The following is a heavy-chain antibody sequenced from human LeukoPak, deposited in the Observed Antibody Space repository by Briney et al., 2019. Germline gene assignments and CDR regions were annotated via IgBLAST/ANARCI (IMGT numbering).Heavy chain of an antibody. CDR1: GYTLSRYG. J-gene: IGHJ6*02. CDR2: INAGNGNA. Sequence: ASVKVSCKASGYTLSRYGIHWMRQAPGQRLEWMGWINAGNGNARYSQSFQDRITISRDTSANTVYMELSSLRSEDTAVYYCARDREYFGSGSVLFFYYAVDVWGQGTTVTVSS. D-gene: IGHD3-10*01. V-gene: IGHV1-3*01. CDR3: ARDREYFGSGSVLFFYYAVDV.